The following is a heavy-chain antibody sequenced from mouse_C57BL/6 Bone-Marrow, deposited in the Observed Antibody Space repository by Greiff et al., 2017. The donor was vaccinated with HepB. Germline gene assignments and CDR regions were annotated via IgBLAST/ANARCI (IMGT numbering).Heavy chain of an antibody. CDR2: ISNLAYSI. J-gene: IGHJ4*01. CDR3: AIYGYNYAMDY. CDR1: GFTFSDYG. Sequence: EVKLMESGGGLVQPGGSLKLSCAASGFTFSDYGMAWVRQAPRKGPEWVAFISNLAYSIYYADTVTGRFTISRENAKNTLYLEMSRLRSEDTAMYYCAIYGYNYAMDYWGQGTSVTVSS. D-gene: IGHD2-2*01. V-gene: IGHV5-15*01.